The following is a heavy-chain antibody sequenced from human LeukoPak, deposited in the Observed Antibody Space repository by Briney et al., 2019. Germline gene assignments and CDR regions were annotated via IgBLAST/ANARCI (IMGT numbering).Heavy chain of an antibody. V-gene: IGHV3-30*04. CDR1: GFTFSSYA. D-gene: IGHD6-19*01. Sequence: PGGSLRPSCAASGFTFSSYAMHWVRQAPGKGLEWVAVISYDGSNKYYADSVKGRFTISRDNSKNTLYLQMNSLRAEDTAVYYCARLHSSGWYYFDYWGQGTLVTVSS. J-gene: IGHJ4*02. CDR2: ISYDGSNK. CDR3: ARLHSSGWYYFDY.